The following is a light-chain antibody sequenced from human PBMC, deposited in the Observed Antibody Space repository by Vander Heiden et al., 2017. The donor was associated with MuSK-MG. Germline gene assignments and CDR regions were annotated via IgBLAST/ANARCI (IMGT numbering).Light chain of an antibody. CDR2: EVS. V-gene: IGLV2-8*01. J-gene: IGLJ3*02. CDR1: SSDVGGHDF. CDR3: SSYAGYNIM. Sequence: QSALTQPPSASRAPGQPVTLSCTGASSDVGGHDFVAWYQQHPGKAPKLMIFEVSKRPSVVPERFSGSKSGNTATLTVSGHQADDEADYHCSSYAGYNIMFGGGTKLTVL.